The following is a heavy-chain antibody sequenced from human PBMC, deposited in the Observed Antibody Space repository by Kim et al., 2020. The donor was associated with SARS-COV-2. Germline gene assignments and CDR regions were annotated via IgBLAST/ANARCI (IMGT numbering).Heavy chain of an antibody. V-gene: IGHV3-21*01. D-gene: IGHD6-13*01. CDR3: ASDTGYSSSWTAGGGYYFDY. Sequence: GGSLRLSCAASGFTFSSYSMNWVRQAPGKGLEWVSSISSSSSYIYYADSVKGRFTISRDNATNSLYLQMNSLRAEDTAVYYCASDTGYSSSWTAGGGYYFDYWGQGTLVTVPS. J-gene: IGHJ4*02. CDR2: ISSSSSYI. CDR1: GFTFSSYS.